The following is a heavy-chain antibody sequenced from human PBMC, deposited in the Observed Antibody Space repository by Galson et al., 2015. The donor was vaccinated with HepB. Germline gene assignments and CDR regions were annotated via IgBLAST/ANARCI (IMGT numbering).Heavy chain of an antibody. CDR1: GGSFSGYY. D-gene: IGHD4-23*01. V-gene: IGHV4-34*01. CDR3: ARGRRWQGGFDY. J-gene: IGHJ4*02. CDR2: INRSGST. Sequence: SETLSLTCAVYGGSFSGYYWSWIRQPPGKGLEWIGEINRSGSTNYNPSLKSRVTISVDTSKNQFSLKLSSATAADTAVYYCARGRRWQGGFDYWGQGTLVTVSS.